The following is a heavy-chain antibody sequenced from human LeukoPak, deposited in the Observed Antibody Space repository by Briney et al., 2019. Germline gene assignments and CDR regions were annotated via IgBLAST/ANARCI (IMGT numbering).Heavy chain of an antibody. CDR3: ARVSGSYYFDY. V-gene: IGHV1-69*06. J-gene: IGHJ4*02. Sequence: ASVTVSFTASGGTFSIYAISWVRQAPGQGLEWMGGIIPIFGTANYSQKFQGRGTITADKSTSKAYMELSSLRSEDTAVYYCARVSGSYYFDYWGQGTLVTVSS. D-gene: IGHD1-26*01. CDR2: IIPIFGTA. CDR1: GGTFSIYA.